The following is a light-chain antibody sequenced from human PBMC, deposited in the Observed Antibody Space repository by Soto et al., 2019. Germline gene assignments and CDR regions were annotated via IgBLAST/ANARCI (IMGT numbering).Light chain of an antibody. CDR1: SSDHGGDNY. CDR2: DVS. V-gene: IGLV2-14*01. CDR3: TGYKSNSTYV. J-gene: IGLJ1*01. Sequence: SALSHPASVSASPGQSFTIASSPTSSDHGGDNYVCWYQPHPGKAPKLLSYDVSNRPSGVSNRFSGSKSGNTASLTISVLQAEDEAAYYCTGYKSNSTYVFGTGTKVTGL.